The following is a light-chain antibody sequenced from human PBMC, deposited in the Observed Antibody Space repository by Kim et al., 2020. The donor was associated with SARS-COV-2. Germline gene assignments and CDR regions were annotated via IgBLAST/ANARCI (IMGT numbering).Light chain of an antibody. CDR2: AAS. V-gene: IGKV1-39*01. J-gene: IGKJ4*01. CDR1: QNISTY. Sequence: DIQMTQSPSSLAASVGDRVTIACRASQNISTYLNWYQQKPGKAPKLLIYAASTLQSGVPSRFSGSGSGTDFTLTISSLQPEDFATYYCQQSETTPLLTFGEGTKVDIK. CDR3: QQSETTPLLT.